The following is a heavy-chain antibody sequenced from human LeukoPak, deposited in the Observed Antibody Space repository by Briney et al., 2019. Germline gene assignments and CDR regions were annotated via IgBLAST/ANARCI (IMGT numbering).Heavy chain of an antibody. Sequence: GGSLRLSCAASGFTFSSCWMHWVRQAPGEGLVWVSRIHSDGSGTNYADSVKGRFTISRDNAKNTLYLQMNSLRAEDTAVYYCAKLTHGSYGSSRSLHFDYWGQGTLVTVSS. J-gene: IGHJ4*02. CDR2: IHSDGSGT. CDR3: AKLTHGSYGSSRSLHFDY. CDR1: GFTFSSCW. V-gene: IGHV3-74*01. D-gene: IGHD6-6*01.